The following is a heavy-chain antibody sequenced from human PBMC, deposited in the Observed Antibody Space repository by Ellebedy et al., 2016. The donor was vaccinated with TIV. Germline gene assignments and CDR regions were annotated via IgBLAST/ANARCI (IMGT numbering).Heavy chain of an antibody. CDR3: ARGTSYYGSGNTAIDS. CDR2: IWYDGRNI. J-gene: IGHJ4*02. V-gene: IGHV3-33*01. Sequence: GESLKISCAASGFTFSNYAMHWVRQAPGKGLEWVARIWYDGRNIDYSGYVKGRFIISRDNSKKTLYLQMNSLGVEDTAGYYCARGTSYYGSGNTAIDSWGQGTLVTVSS. CDR1: GFTFSNYA. D-gene: IGHD3-10*01.